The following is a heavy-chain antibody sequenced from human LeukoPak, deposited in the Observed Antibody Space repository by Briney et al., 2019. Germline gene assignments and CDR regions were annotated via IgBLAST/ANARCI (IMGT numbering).Heavy chain of an antibody. D-gene: IGHD2-2*01. Sequence: PSETLSLTCTVSGGSISSYYWSWIRQPAGKGLEWIGRIYTSGSTNYNPSLKSRVAMSVDTSKNQFSLKLSSVTAADTAVYYCARATGGYCSSTICNNWFDPWGQGTLVTVSS. CDR1: GGSISSYY. J-gene: IGHJ5*02. CDR2: IYTSGST. V-gene: IGHV4-4*07. CDR3: ARATGGYCSSTICNNWFDP.